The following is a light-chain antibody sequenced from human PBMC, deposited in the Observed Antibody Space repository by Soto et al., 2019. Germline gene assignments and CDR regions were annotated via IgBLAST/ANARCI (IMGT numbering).Light chain of an antibody. Sequence: IQLTQSPSSLSASVGDRVTITCRASQGISGYLVWYQQKPGKAPKLLIYAASTLQSGVPSRFRGSGSGTDCTLTISSLQPEDFATYYCQQLNSYPLTFGGGTKVEIK. CDR1: QGISGY. CDR2: AAS. CDR3: QQLNSYPLT. J-gene: IGKJ4*01. V-gene: IGKV1-9*01.